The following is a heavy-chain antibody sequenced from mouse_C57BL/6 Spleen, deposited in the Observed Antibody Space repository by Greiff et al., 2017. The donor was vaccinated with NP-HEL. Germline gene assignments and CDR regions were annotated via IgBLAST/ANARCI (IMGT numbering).Heavy chain of an antibody. CDR1: GFSLPSYG. D-gene: IGHD4-1*01. CDR2: IWSGGST. J-gene: IGHJ4*01. CDR3: ARNSQTGTSMDY. Sequence: VQLKESGPGLVQPSQSLSIPCTVSGFSLPSYGVHWVRQSPGTGLEWLGVIWSGGSTDYNAAFISRLSISKDNSKSQVFFKMNSLQADDTAIYYCARNSQTGTSMDYWGQGTSVTVSS. V-gene: IGHV2-2*01.